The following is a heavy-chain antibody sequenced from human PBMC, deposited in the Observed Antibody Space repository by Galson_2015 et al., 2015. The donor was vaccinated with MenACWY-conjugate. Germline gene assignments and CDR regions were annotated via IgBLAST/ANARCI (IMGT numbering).Heavy chain of an antibody. V-gene: IGHV3-30*18. D-gene: IGHD6-19*01. CDR2: ISYDGSNK. CDR1: GFTFSSYG. CDR3: AKGGLWYSSGWYSNYCYYGMDV. Sequence: SLRLSCAASGFTFSSYGMHWVRQAPGKGLEWVAVISYDGSNKYYADSVKGRFTISRDNSKNTLYLQMNSLRAEDTAVYYCAKGGLWYSSGWYSNYCYYGMDVGGQGTTVTVSS. J-gene: IGHJ6*02.